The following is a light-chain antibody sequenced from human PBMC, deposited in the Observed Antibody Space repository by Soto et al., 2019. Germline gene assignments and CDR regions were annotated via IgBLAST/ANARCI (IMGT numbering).Light chain of an antibody. V-gene: IGLV2-23*01. CDR2: GDT. CDR3: CSYAGNSYV. Sequence: QSVLTQPASVSGSPGQSITISCTGTSSDVGNYNLVSWYQQHPGKAPKVMIYGDTKRPSGVSNRFSGSKSGNTASLTISGLQAEDEADYHCCSYAGNSYVFGTGTKLTVL. J-gene: IGLJ1*01. CDR1: SSDVGNYNL.